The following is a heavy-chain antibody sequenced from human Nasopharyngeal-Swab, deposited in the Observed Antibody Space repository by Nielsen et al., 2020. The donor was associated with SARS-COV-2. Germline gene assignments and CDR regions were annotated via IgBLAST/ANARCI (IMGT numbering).Heavy chain of an antibody. CDR1: GFTFSSYS. CDR3: AKDNYYGSGSIDY. Sequence: GESLKISCAASGFTFSSYSMNWVRQAPGKGLEWVSSISSSSSYIYYADSVKGRFTISRDNAKNSLYLQMNSLRAEDTALYYCAKDNYYGSGSIDYWGQGTLVTVSS. D-gene: IGHD3-10*01. V-gene: IGHV3-21*04. J-gene: IGHJ4*02. CDR2: ISSSSSYI.